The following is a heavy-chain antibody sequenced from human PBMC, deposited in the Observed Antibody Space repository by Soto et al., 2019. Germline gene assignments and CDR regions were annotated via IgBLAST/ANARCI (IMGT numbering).Heavy chain of an antibody. CDR1: GFTFSSDS. Sequence: EVQLVESGGGLVQPGGSLRLSCAASGFTFSSDSMNWVRQAPGKGLEWVSYISSSSSTIYYADSVKGRFTISRDNAKNSLYLQMNSLRAEDTAVYYCARAHIVVVPAATDWFDPWGQGTLVTVSS. J-gene: IGHJ5*02. V-gene: IGHV3-48*01. CDR2: ISSSSSTI. CDR3: ARAHIVVVPAATDWFDP. D-gene: IGHD2-2*01.